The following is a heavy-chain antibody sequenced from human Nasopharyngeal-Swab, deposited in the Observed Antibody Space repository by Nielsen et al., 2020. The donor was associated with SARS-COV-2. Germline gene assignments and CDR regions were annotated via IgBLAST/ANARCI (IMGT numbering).Heavy chain of an antibody. CDR1: GFTFSSYG. J-gene: IGHJ3*02. CDR3: ARDGGRKAGNAFDI. CDR2: IWYDGSNK. D-gene: IGHD1-1*01. Sequence: GESLKISCAASGFTFSSYGMHWVRQAPGKGLEWVAVIWYDGSNKYYADSVKGRFTISRDNSKNTLYLQMNSLRAEDTAVYYCARDGGRKAGNAFDIWGQGTMVTVSS. V-gene: IGHV3-33*01.